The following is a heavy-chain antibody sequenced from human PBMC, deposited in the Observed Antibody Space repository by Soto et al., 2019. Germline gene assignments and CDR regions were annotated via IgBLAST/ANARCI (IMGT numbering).Heavy chain of an antibody. V-gene: IGHV3-30*18. CDR3: SQDLLLAGRAYGTDV. J-gene: IGHJ6*04. CDR2: ISYDGSNK. Sequence: QVQLVESGGGVVQPGRSLRLSCAASGFTFSSYGMHWVRQAPGKGLEWVAVISYDGSNKYYADSVKGRFTISRDNSKNPRYLEMNSDGAEETVGYHCSQDLLLAGRAYGTDVWGEETTGTVCS. CDR1: GFTFSSYG. D-gene: IGHD2-21*01.